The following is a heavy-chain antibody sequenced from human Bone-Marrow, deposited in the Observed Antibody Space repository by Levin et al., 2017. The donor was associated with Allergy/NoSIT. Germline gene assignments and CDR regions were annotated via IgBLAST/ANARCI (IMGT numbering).Heavy chain of an antibody. CDR1: GYTFTAYD. D-gene: IGHD1-26*01. CDR3: ARDLGRNKVSAY. V-gene: IGHV7-4-1*02. J-gene: IGHJ4*02. CDR2: INTKTGVP. Sequence: GESLKISCKSSGYTFTAYDMNWVRRAPGQGFEWMGWINTKTGVPTYAQGFTGRFVFSLDTSGNASYLQISSLKADDTAVYYCARDLGRNKVSAYWGQGTLVTVS.